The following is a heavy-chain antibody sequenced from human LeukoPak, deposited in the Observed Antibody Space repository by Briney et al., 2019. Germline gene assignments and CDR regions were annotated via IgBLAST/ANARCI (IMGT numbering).Heavy chain of an antibody. J-gene: IGHJ4*02. D-gene: IGHD1-26*01. CDR1: GSTFSSYG. CDR3: AKIPIVGPGGY. CDR2: ISYDGSNK. V-gene: IGHV3-30*18. Sequence: GRSLRLSCAASGSTFSSYGMHWVRQAPGKGLEWVAVISYDGSNKYYADSVKGRFTISRDNSKNTLYLQMNSLRAEDTAVYYCAKIPIVGPGGYWGQGTLVTVSS.